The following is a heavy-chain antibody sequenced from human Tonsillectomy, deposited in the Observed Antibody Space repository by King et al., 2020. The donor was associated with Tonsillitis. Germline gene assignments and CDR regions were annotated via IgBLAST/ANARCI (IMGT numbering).Heavy chain of an antibody. D-gene: IGHD6-6*01. CDR1: GFTFDDYA. Sequence: VQLVESGGGLVQPGRSLRLSCAASGFTFDDYAMHWVRQAPGKGLEWVSGISWNSGSIGYADAVKGRFTISRDNAKNSLYLQMNSLRAEDTALYYCAKGIYSSSAGWYFYLWGRGTLVTVSS. V-gene: IGHV3-9*01. CDR3: AKGIYSSSAGWYFYL. CDR2: ISWNSGSI. J-gene: IGHJ2*01.